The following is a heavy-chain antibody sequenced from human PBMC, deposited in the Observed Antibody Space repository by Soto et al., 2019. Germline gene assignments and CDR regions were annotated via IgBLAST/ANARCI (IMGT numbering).Heavy chain of an antibody. Sequence: QVQLVQSGAEVKKPGASVKVSCKASGYTFTNYGLTWVRQAPGQGLEWMGWISAYNGNTNYAQKLQGRVTMTTDTSTSTAHMELRSLRSDDTAVYYCARIVGADRRWFDPWGQGTLVTVSS. CDR3: ARIVGADRRWFDP. CDR2: ISAYNGNT. CDR1: GYTFTNYG. D-gene: IGHD1-26*01. V-gene: IGHV1-18*01. J-gene: IGHJ5*02.